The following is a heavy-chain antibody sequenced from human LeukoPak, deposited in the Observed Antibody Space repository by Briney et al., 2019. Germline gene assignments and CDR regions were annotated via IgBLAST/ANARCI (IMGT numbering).Heavy chain of an antibody. CDR1: GFTFSSYG. Sequence: GGSLRLSCAASGFTFSSYGMHWVRQAPGKGLEWVAFIRYDGSNKYYADSVKGRFTISRDNSKNTVYLQMNSLGAEDTALYYCARGSYYDSSGYYYDDMLGDYWGQGTLVTVSS. D-gene: IGHD3-22*01. CDR2: IRYDGSNK. CDR3: ARGSYYDSSGYYYDDMLGDY. V-gene: IGHV3-30*02. J-gene: IGHJ4*02.